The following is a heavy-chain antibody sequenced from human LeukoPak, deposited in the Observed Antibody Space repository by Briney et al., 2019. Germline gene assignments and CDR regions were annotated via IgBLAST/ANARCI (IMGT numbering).Heavy chain of an antibody. V-gene: IGHV4-39*01. CDR3: ARGVTMIVVVIHDWYFDL. Sequence: SETLSLTCTVSGGSISSSSYYWGWVRQPPGKGLEWIGSIYYTRSTYYNPSLKSRVTISVDTSKNQFSLKLTSVTAADTAVYYCARGVTMIVVVIHDWYFDLWGRGTLVTVSS. D-gene: IGHD3-22*01. CDR2: IYYTRST. J-gene: IGHJ2*01. CDR1: GGSISSSSYY.